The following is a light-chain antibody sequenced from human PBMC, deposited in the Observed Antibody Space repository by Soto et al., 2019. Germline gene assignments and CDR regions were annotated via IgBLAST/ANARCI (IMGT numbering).Light chain of an antibody. Sequence: DIQMTQSPSSLSASVGDRVTITCQARQDISNYLNWYQQKPGKAPKLLIYDASNLETGVPSRFSGSGSGTDVTFTISSLQPEDIATYYCQQYDNLPFTFGPGTKVDIK. J-gene: IGKJ3*01. CDR3: QQYDNLPFT. CDR2: DAS. CDR1: QDISNY. V-gene: IGKV1-33*01.